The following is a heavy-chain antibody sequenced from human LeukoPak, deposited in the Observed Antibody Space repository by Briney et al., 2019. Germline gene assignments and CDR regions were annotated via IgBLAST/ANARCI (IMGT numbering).Heavy chain of an antibody. CDR3: AKDRGIAARPAFHY. J-gene: IGHJ4*02. CDR1: GFTFSSYS. CDR2: ISDSGDYT. D-gene: IGHD6-6*01. V-gene: IGHV3-23*01. Sequence: GGSLRLSCAASGFTFSSYSMNWVRQAPGKGLEWVSVISDSGDYTYYADSVQGRFTISRDNFKNMLYLQMNSLRAEDTAVYYCAKDRGIAARPAFHYWGQGNLVTVSS.